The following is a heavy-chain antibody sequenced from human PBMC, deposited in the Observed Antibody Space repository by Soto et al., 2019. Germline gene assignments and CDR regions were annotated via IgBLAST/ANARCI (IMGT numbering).Heavy chain of an antibody. D-gene: IGHD4-4*01. CDR1: GGSISSYY. CDR2: ADYSGNA. CDR3: AGGLTTVTTARGARKYYFDY. V-gene: IGHV4-59*13. Sequence: PSESLSLPCTVSGGSISSYYGRWIRRPPGKGLESIGYADYSGNARYHPSLKSRVTISVDTSKNQFSQKLSSVTAADTAVYYCAGGLTTVTTARGARKYYFDYWGQGTLVTVSS. J-gene: IGHJ4*02.